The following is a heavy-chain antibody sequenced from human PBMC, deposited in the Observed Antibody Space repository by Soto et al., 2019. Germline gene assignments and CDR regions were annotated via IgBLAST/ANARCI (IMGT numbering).Heavy chain of an antibody. CDR1: GYTFTSYD. CDR3: AGGFVGWCSSSSCPYYYYYYMDV. V-gene: IGHV1-8*01. Sequence: ASVKVSCKASGYTFTSYDINWVRQATGQGLEWMGWMNPNSGNTGYAQKFQGRVTMTRNTSISTAYMELSSQRSEETAVYYCAGGFVGWCSSSSCPYYYYYYMDVWGKGTTVTVSS. CDR2: MNPNSGNT. D-gene: IGHD2-2*01. J-gene: IGHJ6*03.